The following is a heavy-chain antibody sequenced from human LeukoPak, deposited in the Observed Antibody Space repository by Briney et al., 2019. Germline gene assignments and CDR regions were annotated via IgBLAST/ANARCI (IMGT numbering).Heavy chain of an antibody. V-gene: IGHV3-21*01. CDR2: ISSSSSYI. D-gene: IGHD6-19*01. Sequence: GGSLRLSCAASGFTFSSYAMSWVRQAPGKGLEWGSSISSSSSYIYYADSVKGRFTISRDNAKNSLYLQMNSLRAEDTAVYYCARDQTTTKEQWLDWYFDLWGRGTLVTVSS. J-gene: IGHJ2*01. CDR3: ARDQTTTKEQWLDWYFDL. CDR1: GFTFSSYA.